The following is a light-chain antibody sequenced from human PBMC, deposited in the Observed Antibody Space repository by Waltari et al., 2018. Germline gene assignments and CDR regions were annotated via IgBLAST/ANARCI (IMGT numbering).Light chain of an antibody. V-gene: IGLV8-61*01. CDR1: HAPPSTTSS. J-gene: IGLJ3*02. CDR3: ALYMGSGIWV. CDR2: KAN. Sequence: QTVFTPEPPLSVSSAGTVPLTWSLTHAPPSTTSSATRSRPTPGQATRALGYKANARSSGVPDRFSGSILGNTAALTITGAQADDESDYYCALYMGSGIWVFGGGTRLTVL.